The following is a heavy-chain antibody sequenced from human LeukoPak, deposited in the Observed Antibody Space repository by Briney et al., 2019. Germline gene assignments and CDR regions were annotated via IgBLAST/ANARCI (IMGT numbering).Heavy chain of an antibody. Sequence: SGPTLVNPQQTLTLTCTFSGFSLSTSGAGVVWIRQPPGKVLEWLALIYWDDDKRYSPSLKSRLTITKDTSKNQVVLTMTNMDPVDTATYYCAHRQNWGEAFDIWGQGTMVTVSS. CDR3: AHRQNWGEAFDI. CDR2: IYWDDDK. D-gene: IGHD7-27*01. V-gene: IGHV2-5*02. CDR1: GFSLSTSGAG. J-gene: IGHJ3*02.